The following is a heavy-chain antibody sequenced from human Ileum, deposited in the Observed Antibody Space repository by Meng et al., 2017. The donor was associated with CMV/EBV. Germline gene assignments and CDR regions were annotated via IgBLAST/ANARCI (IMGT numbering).Heavy chain of an antibody. CDR2: INPAGDGT. J-gene: IGHJ4*02. CDR1: GSNCASYS. V-gene: IGHV1-46*01. CDR3: AREPPLTGYFDY. D-gene: IGHD3-9*01. Sequence: CKTSGSNCASYSTRWVREAPGQGLEWMGVINPAGDGTSYAQKFHGGLTVTRDTSTSTVYMELSGLRSEDTAVYYCAREPPLTGYFDYWGQGALVTVSS.